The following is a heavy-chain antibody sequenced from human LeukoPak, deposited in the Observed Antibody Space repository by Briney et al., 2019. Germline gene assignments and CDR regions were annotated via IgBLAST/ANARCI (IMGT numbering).Heavy chain of an antibody. CDR1: GFTFSSYG. CDR3: ARDTVLYSSGWNFDY. D-gene: IGHD6-19*01. V-gene: IGHV3-33*01. Sequence: GRSLRLSCAASGFTFSSYGMHWVRQAPGKGLEWVAVIWYDGSNKYYAGSVKGRFTISRDNSKNTLYLQMNSLRAEDTAVYYCARDTVLYSSGWNFDYWGQGTLVTVSS. J-gene: IGHJ4*02. CDR2: IWYDGSNK.